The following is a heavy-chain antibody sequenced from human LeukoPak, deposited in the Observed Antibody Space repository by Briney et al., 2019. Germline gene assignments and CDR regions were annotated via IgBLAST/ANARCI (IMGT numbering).Heavy chain of an antibody. CDR3: AGGGYDFWSGLYYFDY. CDR2: ISGSGGST. D-gene: IGHD3-3*01. J-gene: IGHJ4*02. CDR1: GFTFSSYA. V-gene: IGHV3-23*01. Sequence: PGGSLRLSCAASGFTFSSYAMSWVRQAPGKGLEWVSAISGSGGSTYYADSVKGRFTISRDNSKNTLYLQMNSLRAEDTAVYYCAGGGYDFWSGLYYFDYWGQGTLVTVSS.